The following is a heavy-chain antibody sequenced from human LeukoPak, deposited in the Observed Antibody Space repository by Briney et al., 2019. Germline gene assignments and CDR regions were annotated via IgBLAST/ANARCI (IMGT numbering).Heavy chain of an antibody. V-gene: IGHV1-2*02. CDR3: ARGSGRKLTTVTTLPVY. CDR1: GYTFTSYD. Sequence: ASVKVSCKASGYTFTSYDINWVRQAPGQGLEWMGWINPNSGGTNYAQKFQGRVTMTRDTSISTAYMELSRLRSDDTAVYYCARGSGRKLTTVTTLPVYWGQGTLVTVSS. D-gene: IGHD4-17*01. J-gene: IGHJ4*02. CDR2: INPNSGGT.